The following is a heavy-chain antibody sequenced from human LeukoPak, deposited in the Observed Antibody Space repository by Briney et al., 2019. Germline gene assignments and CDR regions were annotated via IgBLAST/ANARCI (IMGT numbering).Heavy chain of an antibody. CDR2: IYYSGST. CDR3: AREPSIAAADY. D-gene: IGHD6-13*01. J-gene: IGHJ4*02. CDR1: GGSISSGDYY. V-gene: IGHV4-30-4*08. Sequence: SETLSLTCTVSGGSISSGDYYWSWIRQPPGKGLEWIGYIYYSGSTYYNPSLKSRVTISVDTSKNQFSLKLSSVTAADTAVYYCAREPSIAAADYWGRGTLVTVSS.